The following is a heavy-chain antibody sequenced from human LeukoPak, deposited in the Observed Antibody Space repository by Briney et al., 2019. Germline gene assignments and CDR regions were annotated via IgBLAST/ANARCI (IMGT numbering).Heavy chain of an antibody. D-gene: IGHD5-12*01. Sequence: ASVKVSCKASGGTFSSYAISWVRQAPGQGLEWMGGIIPIFGTANYAQKFQGRVTITADESTSTAYMELSSLRSEDTAVYYCASIGGYDSGTDFFDPWGQGTLVTVSS. CDR2: IIPIFGTA. CDR3: ASIGGYDSGTDFFDP. J-gene: IGHJ5*02. V-gene: IGHV1-69*13. CDR1: GGTFSSYA.